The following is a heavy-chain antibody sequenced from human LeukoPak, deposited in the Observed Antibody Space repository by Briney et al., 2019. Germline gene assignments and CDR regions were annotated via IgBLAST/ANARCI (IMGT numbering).Heavy chain of an antibody. CDR1: GFTFSSYG. D-gene: IGHD3-10*01. J-gene: IGHJ4*02. Sequence: GSLRLSCAASGFTFSSYGMHWVRQAPGKGLEWVAVIWYDGSNKYYADSVKGRFTISRDNSKNTLYLQMNSLRAEDTAVYYCARGGFGELSRLEFDYWGQGTLVTVSS. V-gene: IGHV3-33*01. CDR3: ARGGFGELSRLEFDY. CDR2: IWYDGSNK.